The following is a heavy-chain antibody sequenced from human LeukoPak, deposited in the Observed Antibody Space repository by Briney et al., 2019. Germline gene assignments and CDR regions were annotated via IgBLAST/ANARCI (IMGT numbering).Heavy chain of an antibody. D-gene: IGHD3-10*01. CDR1: GYIFSNFD. CDR2: MNPNSGNT. CDR3: ARARTDLWFGDLAYAFEI. J-gene: IGHJ3*02. Sequence: GASVKVSCKASGYIFSNFDINWVRQAPGQGLEWVGWMNPNSGNTGSAQKFQGRVTMTRDTSTSTAYMELSSLRSDDTAVYYCARARTDLWFGDLAYAFEIWGPGTMVTVSS. V-gene: IGHV1-8*01.